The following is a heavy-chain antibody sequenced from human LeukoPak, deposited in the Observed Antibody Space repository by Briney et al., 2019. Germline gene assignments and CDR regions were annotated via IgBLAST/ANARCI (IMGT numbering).Heavy chain of an antibody. CDR2: INHSGST. CDR1: GGSISSYY. CDR3: ARVRYSSSSYFDY. V-gene: IGHV4-34*01. J-gene: IGHJ4*02. D-gene: IGHD6-6*01. Sequence: SETLSLTCTVSGGSISSYYWSWIRQPPGKGLEWIGEINHSGSTNYNPSLKSRVTISVDTSKNQFSLKLSSVTAADTAVYYCARVRYSSSSYFDYWGQGTLVTVSS.